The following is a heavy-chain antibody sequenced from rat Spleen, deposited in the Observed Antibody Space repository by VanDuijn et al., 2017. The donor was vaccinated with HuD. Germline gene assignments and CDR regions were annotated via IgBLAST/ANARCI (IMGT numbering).Heavy chain of an antibody. J-gene: IGHJ2*01. Sequence: EVQLVESGGGLVQPGRSLKLSCAASGFTFSNYYMAWVRQAPTKGLEWVASISYDGSSAYYRDSVKGRFTVSRDNSKSTLYLQMDSLRSEDTATYYCTRDYGYWGQGVMVTVSS. CDR3: TRDYGY. D-gene: IGHD1-3*01. V-gene: IGHV5-20*01. CDR2: ISYDGSSA. CDR1: GFTFSNYY.